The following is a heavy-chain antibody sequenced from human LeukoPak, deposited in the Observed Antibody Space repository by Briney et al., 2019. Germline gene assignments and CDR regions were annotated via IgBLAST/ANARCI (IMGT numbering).Heavy chain of an antibody. V-gene: IGHV3-74*01. CDR3: VRDGQGSTPLGY. D-gene: IGHD2-15*01. CDR2: ISTDGSRP. CDR1: GFTFSSHW. Sequence: GGSLRLSCAASGFTFSSHWMHWVRQAPGKGLVWVSGISTDGSRPRYADSVNGRFTISRDNAKNTLYLQVNSLRAEDTAVYFCVRDGQGSTPLGYWGQGTLVTVSS. J-gene: IGHJ4*02.